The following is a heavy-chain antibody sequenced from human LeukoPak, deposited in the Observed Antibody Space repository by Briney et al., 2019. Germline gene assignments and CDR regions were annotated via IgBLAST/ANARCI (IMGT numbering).Heavy chain of an antibody. CDR3: AREHYGPDY. J-gene: IGHJ4*02. CDR1: GFTFSTYS. D-gene: IGHD4-17*01. V-gene: IGHV3-64D*09. CDR2: ITSNGDNT. Sequence: GGSLRLSCSASGFTFSTYSMHWVRQAPGKGLEYVSAITSNGDNTYYADSVKGRFIVSRDNSENTLFLQMSSLRPEDTAVYYCAREHYGPDYWGQGTLVTVSS.